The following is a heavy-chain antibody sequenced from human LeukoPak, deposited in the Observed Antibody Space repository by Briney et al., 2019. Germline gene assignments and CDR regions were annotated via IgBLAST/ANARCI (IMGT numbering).Heavy chain of an antibody. D-gene: IGHD2-21*01. CDR3: ARGPTMNFCSGDWGGLYYYYIDI. V-gene: IGHV1-8*01. CDR1: GYTFTSYD. CDR2: MNPNSGNT. Sequence: ASVKVSCKASGYTFTSYDINWVRQATGQGLEWMGWMNPNSGNTGYAQKFQGRVTMTRNTSISTAYMELSSLRSDDTALYYCARGPTMNFCSGDWGGLYYYYIDIWGNGTTVTVSS. J-gene: IGHJ6*03.